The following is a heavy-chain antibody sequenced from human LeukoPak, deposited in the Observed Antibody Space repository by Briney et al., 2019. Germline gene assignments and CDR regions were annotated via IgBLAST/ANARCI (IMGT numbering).Heavy chain of an antibody. CDR3: GRGLYHGRGVGRQETGVSVPSECI. Sequence: WGYLSLSCAAYGVTFSSHCMLWVRQAPGQGLVWVSDINEDGRSTAYADSVKGRFTISSANAKTKLHLQMMRLGAAATAFYSCGRGLYHGRGVGRQETGVSVPSECIRGK. CDR2: INEDGRST. V-gene: IGHV3-74*03. J-gene: IGHJ6*03. D-gene: IGHD2-2*01. CDR1: GVTFSSHC.